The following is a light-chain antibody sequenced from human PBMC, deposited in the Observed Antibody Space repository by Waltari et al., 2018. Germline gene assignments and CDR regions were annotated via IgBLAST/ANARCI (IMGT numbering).Light chain of an antibody. CDR2: RNI. CDR3: ASWYDSLGVLV. V-gene: IGLV1-47*01. J-gene: IGLJ3*02. Sequence: QSVLTQPPSASGTPGQRVTISCSGGSSNIGSNYVFWYQQLPGTAPKLLIYRNIQWPSGVPGRFSGSKAGTSASLSISGLRPEDEADYYCASWYDSLGVLVFGGGTKLTVL. CDR1: SSNIGSNY.